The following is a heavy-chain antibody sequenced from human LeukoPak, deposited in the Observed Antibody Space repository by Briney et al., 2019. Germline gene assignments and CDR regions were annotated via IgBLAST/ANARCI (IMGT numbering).Heavy chain of an antibody. CDR1: GFTVSSNY. CDR3: ARAYSSSWYEEAFDI. J-gene: IGHJ3*02. Sequence: GGSLRLSCAASGFTVSSNYMTWVRQAPGKGLEWVAVISYDGSNKYYADSVKGRFTISRDNAKNSLYLQMNSLRAEDTAVYYCARAYSSSWYEEAFDIWGQGTMVTVSS. CDR2: ISYDGSNK. D-gene: IGHD6-13*01. V-gene: IGHV3-30-3*01.